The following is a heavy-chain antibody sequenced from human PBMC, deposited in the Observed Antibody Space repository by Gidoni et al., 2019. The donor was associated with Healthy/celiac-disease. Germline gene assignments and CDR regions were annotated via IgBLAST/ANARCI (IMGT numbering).Heavy chain of an antibody. CDR1: GGTFSSYT. CDR2: IIPILGIA. V-gene: IGHV1-69*02. CDR3: ARGDVDTAMED. Sequence: QVQLVQSGAEVKKPGSSVKVSCKASGGTFSSYTISWVRQAPGQGLEWMGRIIPILGIANYAQKFQGRVTITADKSTSTAYMELSSLRSEDTAVYYCARGDVDTAMEDWGQGTLVTVSS. D-gene: IGHD5-18*01. J-gene: IGHJ4*02.